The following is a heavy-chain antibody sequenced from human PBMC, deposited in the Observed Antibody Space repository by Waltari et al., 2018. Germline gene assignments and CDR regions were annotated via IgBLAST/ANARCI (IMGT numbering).Heavy chain of an antibody. Sequence: TASGFTFNSYAMSWVRQAPGKGLEWVSAISGGGVSIYYADSVKGRFTISRDNSKNTRYLQMNSLRAEDTAVYYCAKDRPDYYDSSGYYYYGMDVWGQGTTVTVSS. CDR2: ISGGGVSI. CDR3: AKDRPDYYDSSGYYYYGMDV. CDR1: GFTFNSYA. D-gene: IGHD3-22*01. V-gene: IGHV3-23*01. J-gene: IGHJ6*02.